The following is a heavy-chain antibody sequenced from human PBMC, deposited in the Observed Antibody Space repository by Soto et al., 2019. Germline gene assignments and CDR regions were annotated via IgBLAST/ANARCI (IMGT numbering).Heavy chain of an antibody. CDR3: ARSSYSGTDLHY. D-gene: IGHD1-26*01. J-gene: IGHJ4*02. CDR1: GGTFSSYA. CDR2: IIPIFGTA. Sequence: ASVKVSCKASGGTFSSYAISWVRQAPGQGLEWMGGIIPIFGTANYAQKFQGRVTITADESTSTAYMELSSLRSEDTAVYYCARSSYSGTDLHYWGQGTLVTVSS. V-gene: IGHV1-69*13.